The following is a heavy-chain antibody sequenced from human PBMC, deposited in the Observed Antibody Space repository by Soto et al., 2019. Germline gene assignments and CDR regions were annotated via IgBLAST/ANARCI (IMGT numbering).Heavy chain of an antibody. V-gene: IGHV1-46*03. D-gene: IGHD6-19*01. CDR1: GYTFTSYY. CDR3: APPYSSGWYAWDY. CDR2: INPSGGST. J-gene: IGHJ4*02. Sequence: QVQLVQSGAEVKKPGASVKVSCKASGYTFTSYYMHWVRQAPGQGLEWMGIINPSGGSTSYAQKVPGRVXXTXDXXKSTVYMELSSLRSEDTAVYYCAPPYSSGWYAWDYWGQGTLVTVSS.